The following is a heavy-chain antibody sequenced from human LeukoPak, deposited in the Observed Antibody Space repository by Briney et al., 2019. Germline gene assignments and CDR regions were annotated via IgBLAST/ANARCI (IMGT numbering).Heavy chain of an antibody. CDR1: GGPISSYY. V-gene: IGHV4-59*08. Sequence: PSETLSLTCTVSGGPISSYYWSWIRQPPGKGLEWIGYIYYSGSTNYNPSLKSRVTISVDTSKNQFSLKLSSVTAADTAVYYCARLWFGELSPFDYWGQGTLVTVSS. CDR3: ARLWFGELSPFDY. D-gene: IGHD3-10*01. CDR2: IYYSGST. J-gene: IGHJ4*02.